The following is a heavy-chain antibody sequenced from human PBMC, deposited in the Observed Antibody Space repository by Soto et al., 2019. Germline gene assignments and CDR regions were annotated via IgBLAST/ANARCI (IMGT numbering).Heavy chain of an antibody. J-gene: IGHJ5*02. CDR3: ARSEGSFAPSS. D-gene: IGHD2-2*01. V-gene: IGHV3-21*01. CDR2: ISSSSSYI. CDR1: GFTFSDYY. Sequence: GGSLRLSCAASGFTFSDYYMNWIRQAPGKGLEWFSSISSSSSYIYYADSVKGRFTISRDNAKNSLYLQMNSLRAEDTAVYYCARSEGSFAPSSWGQGTLVTV.